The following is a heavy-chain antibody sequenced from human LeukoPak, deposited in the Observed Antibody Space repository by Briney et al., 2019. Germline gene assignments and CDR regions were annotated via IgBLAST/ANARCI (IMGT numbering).Heavy chain of an antibody. V-gene: IGHV4-34*01. CDR2: INHSGNT. D-gene: IGHD4-17*01. Sequence: PSETLSLTCAVSGGSFTAYYWIWIRQPPGKGLEWIGEINHSGNTVYNPSLTSRVTISVDTSKNHFSLKLSSVTAADTAVYYCARVGYGDYYFDYWGQGTLVTVSS. J-gene: IGHJ4*02. CDR3: ARVGYGDYYFDY. CDR1: GGSFTAYY.